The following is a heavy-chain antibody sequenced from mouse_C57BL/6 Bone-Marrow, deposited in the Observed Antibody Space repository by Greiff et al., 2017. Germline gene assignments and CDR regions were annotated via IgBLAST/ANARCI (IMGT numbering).Heavy chain of an antibody. J-gene: IGHJ2*01. CDR3: ARSGFYFDY. Sequence: QVQLQQSGAELARPGASVKMSCKASGYTFTSYTMHWVKRRPGQGLEWIGYINPSSGYTKYNQKFKDKATLTADKSSSTAYMQLSSLTSEDSAVYYCARSGFYFDYWGQGTTLTVSS. V-gene: IGHV1-4*01. CDR2: INPSSGYT. CDR1: GYTFTSYT. D-gene: IGHD4-1*01.